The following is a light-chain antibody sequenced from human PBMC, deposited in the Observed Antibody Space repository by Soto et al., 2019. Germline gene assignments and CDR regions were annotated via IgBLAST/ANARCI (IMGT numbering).Light chain of an antibody. CDR3: AAWDDSLNSAV. CDR1: SSNIETNT. CDR2: SND. J-gene: IGLJ7*01. V-gene: IGLV1-44*01. Sequence: QPVLTQPPSASGTPGQRVTISCSGSSSNIETNTVNWYQQLPGTAPKLLIYSNDQRPSGVPDRFSGSKSGTSASLANSGLQSEDEADYYCAAWDDSLNSAVFGGGTQLTVL.